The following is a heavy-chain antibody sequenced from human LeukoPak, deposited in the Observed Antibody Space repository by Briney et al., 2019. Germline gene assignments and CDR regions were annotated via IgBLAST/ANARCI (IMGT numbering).Heavy chain of an antibody. CDR3: VRGVAAPRTGGLSWFDP. D-gene: IGHD6-13*01. Sequence: SETLSLTSTVSSGSVCSYYWSWIWQPPGKGLEWIGYIYSSGSTNYNPSLKSRVTISLDTSKNQFSLKLSFWTAAGTAVYYCVRGVAAPRTGGLSWFDPWGQGTLVTVSS. CDR1: SGSVCSYY. CDR2: IYSSGST. J-gene: IGHJ5*02. V-gene: IGHV4-59*02.